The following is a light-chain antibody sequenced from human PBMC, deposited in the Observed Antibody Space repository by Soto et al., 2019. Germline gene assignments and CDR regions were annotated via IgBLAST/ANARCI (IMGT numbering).Light chain of an antibody. V-gene: IGLV2-23*03. CDR1: SADVGTYKL. CDR3: CSYAGSSTFVV. J-gene: IGLJ2*01. Sequence: QSALTQPASVSGSPGQSITISCTGTSADVGTYKLVSWYQHHPGKVPRLMIYEGTKRPSGVSDRLSGSKSGNTASLTISGLQTEDEADYSCCSYAGSSTFVVFGGGTKVTVL. CDR2: EGT.